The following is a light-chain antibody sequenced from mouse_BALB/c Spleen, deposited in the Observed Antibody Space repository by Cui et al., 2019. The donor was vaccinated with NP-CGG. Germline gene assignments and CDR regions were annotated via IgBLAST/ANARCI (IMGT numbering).Light chain of an antibody. J-gene: IGLJ1*01. CDR3: ALWYSNHWV. CDR1: TGAVTSSNY. CDR2: GTN. V-gene: IGLV1*01. Sequence: AVLTHESALTPSPGETVTLTCRSSTGAVTSSNYYNWVQEKPDHLFTGLIGGTNNRAPGVPARFSGSLIGDKAALTITGAQTEDEAIYFCALWYSNHWVFGGGTKLTVL.